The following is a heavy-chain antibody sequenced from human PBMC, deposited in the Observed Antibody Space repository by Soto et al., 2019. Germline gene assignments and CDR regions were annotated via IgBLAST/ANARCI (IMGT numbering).Heavy chain of an antibody. J-gene: IGHJ4*02. CDR3: ASDTGGTLDY. CDR1: GFTFSGFT. D-gene: IGHD1-7*01. Sequence: PGGSLRLSCAASGFTFSGFTMNWVRQAPGKGLEWVSTISDTAINIYYANSVKGRFTISRANARNSLFLQMNSLTPDDTAVYFCASDTGGTLDYWGLGTLVTVSS. V-gene: IGHV3-21*01. CDR2: ISDTAINI.